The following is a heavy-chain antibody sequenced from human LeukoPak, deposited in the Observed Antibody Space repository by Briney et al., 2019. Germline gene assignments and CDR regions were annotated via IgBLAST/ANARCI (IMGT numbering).Heavy chain of an antibody. CDR3: ARGLGEYAFDI. CDR2: IYYSGST. V-gene: IGHV4-59*08. Sequence: PSETLSLTCTVYGGSISSYYWSSIRQPPGKGLEWIGYIYYSGSTNYNPSLKSRVTISVDTSKNQFSLKLSSVTAADTAVYYCARGLGEYAFDIWGQGTMVTVPS. CDR1: GGSISSYY. J-gene: IGHJ3*02. D-gene: IGHD3-16*01.